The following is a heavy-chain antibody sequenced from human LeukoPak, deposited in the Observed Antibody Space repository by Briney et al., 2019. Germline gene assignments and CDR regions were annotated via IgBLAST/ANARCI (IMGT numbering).Heavy chain of an antibody. Sequence: PSETLSLTCTVSGGSISSSSYYWGWIRQPPGKGLEWIGSIYYSGSTYYNPSLKSRVTISVDTSKNQFSLKLSSVTAADTAVYYCARAEVEMATINYWGQGTLVTVSS. V-gene: IGHV4-39*07. CDR3: ARAEVEMATINY. CDR2: IYYSGST. D-gene: IGHD5-24*01. J-gene: IGHJ4*02. CDR1: GGSISSSSYY.